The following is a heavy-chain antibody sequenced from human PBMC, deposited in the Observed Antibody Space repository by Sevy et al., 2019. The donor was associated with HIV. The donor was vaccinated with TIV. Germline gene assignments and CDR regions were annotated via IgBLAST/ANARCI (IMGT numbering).Heavy chain of an antibody. CDR1: GGSISSYY. J-gene: IGHJ3*02. Sequence: SETLSLTCTVSGGSISSYYWSWIRQPAGKGLEWIGRIYTRGSTNYNPSLKSRVTMSVDTSKNQFSRKLSSVTAADTAVYYCAREEEDSSSWRAFDIWGQGTMVTVSS. D-gene: IGHD6-13*01. CDR2: IYTRGST. V-gene: IGHV4-4*07. CDR3: AREEEDSSSWRAFDI.